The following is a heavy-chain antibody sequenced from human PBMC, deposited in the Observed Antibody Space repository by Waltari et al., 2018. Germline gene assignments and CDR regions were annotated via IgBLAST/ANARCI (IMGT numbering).Heavy chain of an antibody. D-gene: IGHD5-12*01. CDR2: IKSKADGETT. CDR3: TTHATSGF. Sequence: EAQLVESGGGLVKPGGSLRLSCGAYGFPFSKAGMNWGRQAPGKGREWVGRIKSKADGETTDYAAPVKGRFTISRDDSENMAYLQMNSLKTEDTAVYYCTTHATSGFWGQGTLVTVSS. J-gene: IGHJ4*02. V-gene: IGHV3-15*01. CDR1: GFPFSKAG.